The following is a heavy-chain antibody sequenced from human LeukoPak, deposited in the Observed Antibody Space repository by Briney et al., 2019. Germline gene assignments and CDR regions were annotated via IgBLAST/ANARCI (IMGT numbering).Heavy chain of an antibody. Sequence: PSETLSLTCTVSGGSISSSSYYWGWIRQPPGKGLEWIGSIYYSGSTYYNPSLKSRITMSVDTSKKQFSLKLSSVTAADTAVYYCARDREGYYYMDVWGKGTTVTISS. CDR2: IYYSGST. J-gene: IGHJ6*03. CDR3: ARDREGYYYMDV. CDR1: GGSISSSSYY. D-gene: IGHD1-26*01. V-gene: IGHV4-39*07.